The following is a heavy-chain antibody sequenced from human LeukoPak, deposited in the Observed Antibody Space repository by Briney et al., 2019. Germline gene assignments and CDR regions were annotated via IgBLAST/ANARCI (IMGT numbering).Heavy chain of an antibody. J-gene: IGHJ5*02. D-gene: IGHD3-10*01. V-gene: IGHV3-23*01. CDR2: ISGSGGST. CDR3: ARGRYITMVRGVMGWFDP. Sequence: GGSLRLSCAASGFTFSSYGMSWVRQAPGKGLEWVSAISGSGGSTYYADSVKGRFTISRGNSKNTLYLQMNSLRAEDTAVYYCARGRYITMVRGVMGWFDPWGQGTLVTVSS. CDR1: GFTFSSYG.